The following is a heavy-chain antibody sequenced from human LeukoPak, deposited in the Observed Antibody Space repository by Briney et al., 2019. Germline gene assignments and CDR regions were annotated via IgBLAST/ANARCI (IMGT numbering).Heavy chain of an antibody. CDR3: AKDTSTIAVAGTCFDY. J-gene: IGHJ4*02. D-gene: IGHD6-19*01. V-gene: IGHV3-30*02. CDR2: TRYDEDNK. CDR1: GFTFSSYG. Sequence: GGSLRLSCAASGFTFSSYGMNWIRQAPGKGLEWVAFTRYDEDNKYYAESVKGRFTISRDNSKNTLYLQMNSLRVEDAAVYYCAKDTSTIAVAGTCFDYWGQGTLVTVSS.